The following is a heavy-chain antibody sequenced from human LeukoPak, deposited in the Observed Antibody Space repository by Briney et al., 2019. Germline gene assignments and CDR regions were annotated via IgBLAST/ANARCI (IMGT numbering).Heavy chain of an antibody. CDR1: EFTFINYD. CDR2: ISGSGGAT. D-gene: IGHD6-6*01. J-gene: IGHJ5*02. V-gene: IGHV3-23*01. Sequence: GGSLRLSCAAFEFTFINYDMTWVRQAPGKGLEWVAAISGSGGATYYADSVKGRFTISRDNSKNTLFLQMDSLRVEDTAVYYCARGIAARRWFDPWGQGTLVTVSS. CDR3: ARGIAARRWFDP.